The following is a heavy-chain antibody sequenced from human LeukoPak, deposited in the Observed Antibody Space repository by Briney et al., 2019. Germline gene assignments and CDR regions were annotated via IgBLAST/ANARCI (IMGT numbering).Heavy chain of an antibody. Sequence: PSETLSLTCTVSGGSISSSSYYWGWIRQPPGKALEWLAHIFSNDEKSYSTSLKSRLTISKDTSKSQVVLTMTNMDPVDTATYYCARIGITMVRGVIITSGLVDYWGQGTLVTVSS. J-gene: IGHJ4*02. CDR3: ARIGITMVRGVIITSGLVDY. CDR1: GGSISSSSYY. D-gene: IGHD3-10*01. V-gene: IGHV2-26*01. CDR2: IFSNDEK.